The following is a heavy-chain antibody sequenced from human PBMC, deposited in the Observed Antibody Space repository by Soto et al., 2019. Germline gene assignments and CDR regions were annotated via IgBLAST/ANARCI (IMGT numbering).Heavy chain of an antibody. CDR1: GGSVSRGSYS. CDR2: INHSGST. V-gene: IGHV4-34*01. Sequence: XXTLSLPYTVCGGSVSRGSYSWSWIRQPPGKGLEWIREINHSGSTNYNPSLKSRVTISVDTSKKQLSLKLSSVTAADTAVYYCARGYGRNFDYWGQGAMVTVSS. J-gene: IGHJ4*02. CDR3: ARGYGRNFDY. D-gene: IGHD3-10*01.